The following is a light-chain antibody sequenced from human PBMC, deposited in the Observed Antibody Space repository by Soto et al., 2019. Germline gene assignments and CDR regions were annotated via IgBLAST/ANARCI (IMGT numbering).Light chain of an antibody. Sequence: QSALSQPASVSGSPGQSITIPCTGSSSDVGSNNLVSWYQQHPGKAPKVMIYEATKRPSGVSNRFSGSKSGNTASLTISGLQAEDGADYYCCSYANIYIWVFGGGTKLTVL. CDR2: EAT. CDR3: CSYANIYIWV. V-gene: IGLV2-23*01. CDR1: SSDVGSNNL. J-gene: IGLJ3*02.